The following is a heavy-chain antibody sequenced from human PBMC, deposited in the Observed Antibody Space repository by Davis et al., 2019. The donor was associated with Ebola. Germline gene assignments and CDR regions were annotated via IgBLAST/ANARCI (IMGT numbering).Heavy chain of an antibody. Sequence: AASVKVSCKVSGYTLTELSMHWVRQAPGQGLEWMGWISAYNGNTNYAQKLQGRVTMTTDTSTSTAYMELRSLRSDDTAVYYCARDGDIVVVVAATLYYYYGMDVWGQGTTVTVSS. CDR1: GYTLTELS. V-gene: IGHV1-18*01. J-gene: IGHJ6*02. CDR2: ISAYNGNT. D-gene: IGHD2-15*01. CDR3: ARDGDIVVVVAATLYYYYGMDV.